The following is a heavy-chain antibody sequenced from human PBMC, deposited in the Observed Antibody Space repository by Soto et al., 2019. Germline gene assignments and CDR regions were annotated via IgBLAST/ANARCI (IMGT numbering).Heavy chain of an antibody. J-gene: IGHJ4*02. CDR3: ARDRGSGWYYFVY. D-gene: IGHD6-19*01. CDR1: GGSISSGDYY. CDR2: IYYSGST. V-gene: IGHV4-30-4*01. Sequence: QVQLQESGPGLVKPSQTLSLTCTVSGGSISSGDYYWSWIPQPPGKGLEWIGYIYYSGSTYYNPSFKSRVTISVDTSKNQFSLKLSSVTAEDTAVYYCARDRGSGWYYFVYWGQGTLVTVSS.